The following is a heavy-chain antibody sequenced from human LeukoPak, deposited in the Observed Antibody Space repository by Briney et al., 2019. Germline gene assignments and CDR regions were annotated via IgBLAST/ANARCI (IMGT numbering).Heavy chain of an antibody. CDR1: GASIRSHY. J-gene: IGHJ5*02. D-gene: IGHD3-10*01. CDR2: IFYSGHT. V-gene: IGHV4-59*08. CDR3: ASFGERGWFDP. Sequence: SETLSLTCTVSGASIRSHYWNWIRQPPGKGLEWIGYIFYSGHTNYNPSPKSRVTISVDTYKNEFSLKLTSVTATDTAVYYCASFGERGWFDPWGQGTLVSVSS.